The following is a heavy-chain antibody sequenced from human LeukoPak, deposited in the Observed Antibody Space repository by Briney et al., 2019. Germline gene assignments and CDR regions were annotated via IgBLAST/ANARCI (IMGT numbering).Heavy chain of an antibody. CDR2: IKSKTDGGTT. D-gene: IGHD5-18*01. Sequence: PGGSLRLSCAASGFTFSNAWMSWVRQAPGKGLEWVGRIKSKTDGGTTDYAAPVKGRFTISRDDSKNTLYLQMNSLKTEDTAVYYCTTDLGRSPQRIQLWFRWGQGTLVTVSS. J-gene: IGHJ4*02. CDR1: GFTFSNAW. V-gene: IGHV3-15*01. CDR3: TTDLGRSPQRIQLWFR.